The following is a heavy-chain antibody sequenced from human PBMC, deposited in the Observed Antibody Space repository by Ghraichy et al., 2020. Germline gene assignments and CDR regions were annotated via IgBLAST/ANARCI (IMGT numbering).Heavy chain of an antibody. D-gene: IGHD2-8*01. CDR1: GFTFNSHA. V-gene: IGHV3-23*01. CDR3: AKANGKGNFDF. J-gene: IGHJ4*02. Sequence: LSLTCAVSGFTFNSHAMSWVRQAPGKGLEWVSAINRIGTGKHYVDSVKGRFNISRDNSENTLYLQMNSLRVEDTAVYYCAKANGKGNFDFWGQGALVTVSS. CDR2: INRIGTGK.